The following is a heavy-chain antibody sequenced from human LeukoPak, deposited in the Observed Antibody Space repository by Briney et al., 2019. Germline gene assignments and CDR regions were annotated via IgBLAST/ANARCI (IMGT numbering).Heavy chain of an antibody. Sequence: PGGSLRLSCVASGVTFSSYYMTWVRQAPGKGLEWVANIKQDGSEKYYVDSVKGRFTISRDNAKNSLYLQMNSLRAEDTAVYYCASLTYYYDSSGYYSEDYWGQGTLVTVSS. D-gene: IGHD3-22*01. CDR2: IKQDGSEK. V-gene: IGHV3-7*03. CDR1: GVTFSSYY. J-gene: IGHJ4*02. CDR3: ASLTYYYDSSGYYSEDY.